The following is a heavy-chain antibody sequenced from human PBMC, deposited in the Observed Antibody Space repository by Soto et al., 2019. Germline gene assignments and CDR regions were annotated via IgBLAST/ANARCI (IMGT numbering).Heavy chain of an antibody. CDR3: AKGGQLQLHERGPTATHYYYYYMDV. V-gene: IGHV3-23*01. Sequence: PGGSLRLSCAASGFTFSSYAMSWVSQAPGKGLEWVSAISGSGGSTYYADSVKGRFTISRDNSKNTLYLQMNSLRAEDTAVYYYAKGGQLQLHERGPTATHYYYYYMDVWGKGTTVTVSS. D-gene: IGHD1-1*01. J-gene: IGHJ6*03. CDR1: GFTFSSYA. CDR2: ISGSGGST.